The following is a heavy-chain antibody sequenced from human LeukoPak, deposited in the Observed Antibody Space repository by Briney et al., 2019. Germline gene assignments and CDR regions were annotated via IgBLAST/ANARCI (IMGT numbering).Heavy chain of an antibody. V-gene: IGHV1-69*04. CDR1: GGTFSSYA. CDR3: ARDVDGYFAY. CDR2: IIPILGIA. D-gene: IGHD5-24*01. J-gene: IGHJ4*02. Sequence: GASVKVSCKASGGTFSSYAISWVRQAPGQGLEWMGRIIPILGIANYAQKFQGRVTITADRSTSTAYMELSSLRSEDTAVYFCARDVDGYFAYWGQGTLVTVSS.